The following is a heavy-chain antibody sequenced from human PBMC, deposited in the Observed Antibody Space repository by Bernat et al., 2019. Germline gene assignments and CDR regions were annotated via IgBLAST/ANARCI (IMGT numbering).Heavy chain of an antibody. D-gene: IGHD3-16*01. CDR3: ARLGMGREFDY. CDR1: GGTLSDYA. CDR2: ISEGTDT. V-gene: IGHV3-23*01. J-gene: IGHJ4*01. Sequence: EVHLLESGGGWVQPGGSLRLSCVVSGGTLSDYAMSWVRQAPGKGLEWVSTISEGTDTHYADSVRGRFTISRDNPKNTLYLQMDSLRVEDTAVYYCARLGMGREFDYWGHGTLVTVSP.